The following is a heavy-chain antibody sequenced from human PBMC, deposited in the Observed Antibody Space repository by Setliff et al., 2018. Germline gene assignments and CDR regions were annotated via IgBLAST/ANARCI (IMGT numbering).Heavy chain of an antibody. CDR3: ARDPNGDYVGAFDP. J-gene: IGHJ5*02. D-gene: IGHD4-17*01. CDR2: IHVDGYRT. Sequence: PGGSLRLSCVASTFTFNKYAVTWVRQAPGKGLEWVSSIHVDGYRTFYADSVKGRFTISRDNSRNTLSLQMNSLRAEDTASYYCARDPNGDYVGAFDPWGQGIVVTVSS. CDR1: TFTFNKYA. V-gene: IGHV3-23*01.